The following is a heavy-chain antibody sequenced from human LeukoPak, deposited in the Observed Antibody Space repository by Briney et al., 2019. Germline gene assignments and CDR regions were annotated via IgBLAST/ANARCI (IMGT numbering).Heavy chain of an antibody. CDR2: INPSGGST. CDR3: ARGRPNSIDY. Sequence: GASVKVSCKASGYTFTSYYMHWVRQAPGQGLEWMGIINPSGGSTSYAQKFQGRVTMTTDTSTSTAYMELRSLRSDDTAVYYCARGRPNSIDYWGQGTLVTVSS. V-gene: IGHV1-46*01. CDR1: GYTFTSYY. J-gene: IGHJ4*02. D-gene: IGHD4-11*01.